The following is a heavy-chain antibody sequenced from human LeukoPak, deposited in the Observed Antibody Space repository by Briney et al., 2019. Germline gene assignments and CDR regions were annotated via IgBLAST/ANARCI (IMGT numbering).Heavy chain of an antibody. CDR2: IFYSGST. V-gene: IGHV4-61*08. CDR3: ASAYSSGWYPPDF. J-gene: IGHJ4*02. D-gene: IGHD6-19*01. CDR1: GDSVSSGGYF. Sequence: SETLSLTCTVSGDSVSSGGYFWSWIRQPPGKGLEWIGYIFYSGSTNHNPSLKSRVTISIDTSKNQFSLKLTSVTAADTAVYFCASAYSSGWYPPDFRGQGTLVTVSS.